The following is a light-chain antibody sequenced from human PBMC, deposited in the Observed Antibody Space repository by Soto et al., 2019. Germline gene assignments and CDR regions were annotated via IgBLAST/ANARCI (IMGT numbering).Light chain of an antibody. J-gene: IGLJ1*01. Sequence: QSALTQPPSASGSPGQSVTISCTGTSNDVGDYDYVSWYQQHPGKAPRLIIYAVDKRPSGVPDRFSGSKSGNTASLTVSGLQADDEADYYCSSYGGSNTKVFGSGTKVTV. V-gene: IGLV2-8*01. CDR2: AVD. CDR1: SNDVGDYDY. CDR3: SSYGGSNTKV.